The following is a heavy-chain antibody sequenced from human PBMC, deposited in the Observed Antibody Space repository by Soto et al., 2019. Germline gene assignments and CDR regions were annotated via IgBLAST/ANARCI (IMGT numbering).Heavy chain of an antibody. Sequence: QVQLQQWGAGLLKPSETLSLTCAVYGGSFSGYYWSWIRQPPGKGLEWIGEINHSGSTNYNPSLKSRVTISVDTSKNQFSLKLSSVTAADTAVYYCARGAGCSSTSCYYYYYYMDVWGKGTTVTVSS. CDR2: INHSGST. J-gene: IGHJ6*03. V-gene: IGHV4-34*01. CDR1: GGSFSGYY. D-gene: IGHD2-2*01. CDR3: ARGAGCSSTSCYYYYYYMDV.